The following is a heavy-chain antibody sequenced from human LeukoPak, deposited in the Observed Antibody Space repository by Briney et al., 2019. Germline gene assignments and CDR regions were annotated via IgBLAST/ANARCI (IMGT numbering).Heavy chain of an antibody. CDR1: GGSISSGSYF. V-gene: IGHV4-61*02. D-gene: IGHD5-12*01. J-gene: IGHJ5*02. CDR3: ARDKGDGRGYSGYDYSGNWFDP. CDR2: IYTSGST. Sequence: PSETLSLTCTVSGGSISSGSYFWNWIRQPAGKGLEWIGRIYTSGSTNYNPSLNSRVTISLDTSKNQFSLKLTSVTAADTAVYYCARDKGDGRGYSGYDYSGNWFDPWGQGTLVTVSS.